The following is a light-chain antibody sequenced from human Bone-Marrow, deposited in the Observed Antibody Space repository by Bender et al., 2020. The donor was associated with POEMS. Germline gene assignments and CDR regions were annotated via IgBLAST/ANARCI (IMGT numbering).Light chain of an antibody. CDR2: QDT. J-gene: IGLJ2*01. CDR1: KLGEEY. Sequence: SYELTQPPSVSVSPGQTATITCSGEKLGEEYACWYQQKPCQSPVVVIYQDTKRPSGIPERFSGSTSGNTASLTISGTQTMDEADYYCQSWGSNTAVFGGGTALTVL. V-gene: IGLV3-1*01. CDR3: QSWGSNTAV.